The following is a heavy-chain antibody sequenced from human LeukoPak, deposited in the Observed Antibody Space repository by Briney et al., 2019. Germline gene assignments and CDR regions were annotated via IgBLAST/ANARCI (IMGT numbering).Heavy chain of an antibody. CDR3: ARGSLLRDFDWYPGGFDP. Sequence: ASVKVSCKASGDTFTSYGISWVRQAPGQGLEWMGWISAYNGNTNYAQKLQGRVTMTTDTSTSTAYMELRSLRSDDTAVYYCARGSLLRDFDWYPGGFDPWGQGTLVTVSS. V-gene: IGHV1-18*01. J-gene: IGHJ5*02. CDR1: GDTFTSYG. CDR2: ISAYNGNT. D-gene: IGHD3-9*01.